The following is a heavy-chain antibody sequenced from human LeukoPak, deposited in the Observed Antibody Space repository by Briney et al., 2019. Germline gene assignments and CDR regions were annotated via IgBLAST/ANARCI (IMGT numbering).Heavy chain of an antibody. CDR3: ARGDGISDS. V-gene: IGHV3-21*01. Sequence: GGSLRLSCAASGFTFSSYSMNWVRQAPGKGLEWVSSIGSSTSYIYFADSVKGRFTVSRDNAKSSLFLQINSLRAEDTAVYFCARGDGISDSWGQGTLVTVSS. CDR1: GFTFSSYS. D-gene: IGHD2-21*02. J-gene: IGHJ4*02. CDR2: IGSSTSYI.